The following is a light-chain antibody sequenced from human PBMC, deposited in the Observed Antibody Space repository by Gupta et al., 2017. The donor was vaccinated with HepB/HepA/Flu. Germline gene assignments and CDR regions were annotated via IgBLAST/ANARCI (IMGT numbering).Light chain of an antibody. CDR3: CANVGSLYV. Sequence: QSALTPPRSVSGSAGQSVIISCSGTTNNLGSFNYVSWYQHHPAEAPKLIIYDVTKRPSGVPDRFSGSKSGNTASLTISELQTEDEADYYCCANVGSLYVFGSGTKVTVL. V-gene: IGLV2-11*01. CDR2: DVT. CDR1: TNNLGSFNY. J-gene: IGLJ1*01.